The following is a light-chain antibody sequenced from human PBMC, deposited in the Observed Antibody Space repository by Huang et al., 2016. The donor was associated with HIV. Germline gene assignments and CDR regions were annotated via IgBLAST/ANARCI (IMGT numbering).Light chain of an antibody. V-gene: IGKV4-1*01. CDR3: HQYYDTPYS. CDR2: WAS. J-gene: IGKJ2*01. Sequence: DIVMTQSPDSLAVSLGERATINCKSSKTVLDSSNTKNYLAWYQQKPGQPPKLLIYWASSRESGGPYRFSGSGSGTDFTLTISSLQAEDVAVYYCHQYYDTPYSFGQGTKLEIK. CDR1: KTVLDSSNTKNY.